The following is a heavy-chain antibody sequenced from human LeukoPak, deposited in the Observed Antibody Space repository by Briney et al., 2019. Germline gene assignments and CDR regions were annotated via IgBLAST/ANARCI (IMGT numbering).Heavy chain of an antibody. J-gene: IGHJ6*02. CDR2: IYYSGST. CDR3: ASPGYCSGGSRLDGMDV. D-gene: IGHD2-15*01. V-gene: IGHV4-39*01. CDR1: GGSISSSSYY. Sequence: PSETLSLTCTVSGGSISSSSYYWGWIRQPPGKGLEWIGSIYYSGSTYYNPSLKSRVTISVDTSKNQFSLKLSSVTAADTAVYYCASPGYCSGGSRLDGMDVWGQGTTVTVSS.